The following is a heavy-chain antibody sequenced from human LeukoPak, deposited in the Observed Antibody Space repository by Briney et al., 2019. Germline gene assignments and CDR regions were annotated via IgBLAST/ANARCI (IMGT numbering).Heavy chain of an antibody. D-gene: IGHD5-24*01. CDR3: ARGTKMATIDY. CDR1: GGSISSYY. Sequence: PSETLSLTCTVSGGSISSYYWSWIRQPPGKGLEWIGYIYHSGSTKYNPSLKSRVTISVDTSKNQFSLKMSSVTAADTAVYYCARGTKMATIDYWGQGTLVTVSS. CDR2: IYHSGST. V-gene: IGHV4-59*01. J-gene: IGHJ4*02.